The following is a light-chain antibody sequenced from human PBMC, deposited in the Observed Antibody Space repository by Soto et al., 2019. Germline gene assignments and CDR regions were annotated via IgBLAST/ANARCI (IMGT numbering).Light chain of an antibody. CDR1: TSDVGGYNY. CDR2: DVT. CDR3: NSYTGSATPSV. V-gene: IGLV2-14*03. J-gene: IGLJ1*01. Sequence: QYVLTKPPSLPGSPAQSITLSCTGTTSDVGGYNYVSWYQHHPDKAPKLVIYDVTNRPSGVSNRFSGSKAGNTASLTISGLQAEDEADYYCNSYTGSATPSVFGTGA.